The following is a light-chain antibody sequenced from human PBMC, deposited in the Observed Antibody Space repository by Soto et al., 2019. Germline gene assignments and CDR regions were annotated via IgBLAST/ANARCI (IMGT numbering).Light chain of an antibody. CDR2: DAS. CDR3: QQRSNWPTT. J-gene: IGKJ5*01. CDR1: QSVSNNY. Sequence: ELVLTQSPGTLSLSPGERATLSCRASQSVSNNYLAWYQQKPGQAPRLLIYDASNRATGIPARFSGSGSGADFTLTISILEPEDFAVYYCQQRSNWPTTFGQGTRLEIK. V-gene: IGKV3-11*01.